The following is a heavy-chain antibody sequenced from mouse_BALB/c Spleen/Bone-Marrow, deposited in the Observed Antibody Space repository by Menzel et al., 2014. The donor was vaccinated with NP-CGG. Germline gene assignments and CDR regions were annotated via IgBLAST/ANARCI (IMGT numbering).Heavy chain of an antibody. J-gene: IGHJ4*01. CDR3: ARGGNFAAMDY. D-gene: IGHD2-1*01. Sequence: QVQLKQPGPELVKPGTSGKMSCKASGYTFTDYVIIWVKQRTGQGLEWIGEIYPGSGSTSYNEKFKDKATLTADKSSNTTYMQLSSLTSEDSAVYFCARGGNFAAMDYWGQGTSVTIYS. V-gene: IGHV1-77*01. CDR1: GYTFTDYV. CDR2: IYPGSGST.